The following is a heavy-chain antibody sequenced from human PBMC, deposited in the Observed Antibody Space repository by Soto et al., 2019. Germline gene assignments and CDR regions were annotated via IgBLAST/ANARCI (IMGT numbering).Heavy chain of an antibody. CDR1: GYTFTSYD. J-gene: IGHJ4*02. D-gene: IGHD6-13*01. CDR2: MNPNSGNT. Sequence: ASVKVSCKASGYTFTSYDINWVRQATGQGLEWMGWMNPNSGNTGYAQKFQGRVTMTRNTSISTAYMELSSLRSEDTAVYYCARRYSSSWYEDDFDYCGQGTLVTVSS. V-gene: IGHV1-8*01. CDR3: ARRYSSSWYEDDFDY.